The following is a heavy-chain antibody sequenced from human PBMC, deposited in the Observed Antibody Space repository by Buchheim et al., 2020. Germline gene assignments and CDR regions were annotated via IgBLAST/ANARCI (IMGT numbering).Heavy chain of an antibody. Sequence: QITLKESGPTLVKPTQTLTLTCTFSGSSLSTSGVGVGWIRQPPGKALEWLALIYWDDDKRYSPSLKSRLTITKDTSKNQVVLTMTNMDPVDTATYYCAHSDLGYCSGGSCFGFDYWGQGTL. CDR3: AHSDLGYCSGGSCFGFDY. D-gene: IGHD2-15*01. CDR2: IYWDDDK. J-gene: IGHJ4*02. V-gene: IGHV2-5*02. CDR1: GSSLSTSGVG.